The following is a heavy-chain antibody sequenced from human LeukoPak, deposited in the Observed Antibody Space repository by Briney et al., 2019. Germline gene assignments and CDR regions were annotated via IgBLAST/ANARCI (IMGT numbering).Heavy chain of an antibody. D-gene: IGHD1-26*01. Sequence: SETLSLTCTVSGGSISSYYWSWIRQPPGKGLEWIGYIYYSGSTNYNPSLKSRVTISVDTSKNQFSLKLSSVTAADTAVYYCARDSGSPSYYYYGMDVWGQGTTVTVSS. J-gene: IGHJ6*02. CDR3: ARDSGSPSYYYYGMDV. CDR2: IYYSGST. CDR1: GGSISSYY. V-gene: IGHV4-59*01.